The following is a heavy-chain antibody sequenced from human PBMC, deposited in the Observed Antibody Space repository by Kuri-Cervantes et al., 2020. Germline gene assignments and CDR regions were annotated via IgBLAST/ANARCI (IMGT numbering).Heavy chain of an antibody. CDR2: INPNSGGT. CDR3: AREMDYYESSGSDAFDI. CDR1: GYTFTGYY. J-gene: IGHJ3*02. V-gene: IGHV1-2*02. D-gene: IGHD3-22*01. Sequence: ASVKVSCKASGYTFTGYYMHWVRQAPGQGLEWMGWINPNSGGTNYAQKFQGRVTMTRDTSISTAYMELSRLRSDDTAVYYCAREMDYYESSGSDAFDIWGQGTMVTVSS.